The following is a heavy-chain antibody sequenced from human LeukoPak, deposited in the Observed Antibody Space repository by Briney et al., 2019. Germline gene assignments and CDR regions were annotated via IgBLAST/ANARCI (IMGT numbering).Heavy chain of an antibody. D-gene: IGHD3-10*01. V-gene: IGHV3-74*01. Sequence: GGSLRLSCAASGFTFSSYWMHWVRQAPGKGLVWVSRINSDGSSTSYADSVKGRFTISRDNAKNTLCLQMNSLRAEDTAVYYCASLSITTTTIDYWGQGTLVTVSS. CDR3: ASLSITTTTIDY. J-gene: IGHJ4*02. CDR2: INSDGSST. CDR1: GFTFSSYW.